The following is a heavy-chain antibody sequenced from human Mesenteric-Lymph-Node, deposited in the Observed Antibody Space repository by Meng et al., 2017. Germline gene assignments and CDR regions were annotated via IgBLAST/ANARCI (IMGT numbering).Heavy chain of an antibody. Sequence: SETLSLTCTVSGGSISSYYWSWIRQPAGKGLEWIGRIYTSGSTNYNPSLKSRVTMSVDTSKNQFSLKLSSVTAADTAVYYCARDYYYDGSGYYYDYWGQGTLVTVSS. CDR1: GGSISSYY. V-gene: IGHV4-4*07. CDR2: IYTSGST. CDR3: ARDYYYDGSGYYYDY. J-gene: IGHJ4*02. D-gene: IGHD3-22*01.